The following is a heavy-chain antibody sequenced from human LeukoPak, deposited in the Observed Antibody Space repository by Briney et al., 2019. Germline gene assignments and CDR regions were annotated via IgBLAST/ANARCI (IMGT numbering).Heavy chain of an antibody. V-gene: IGHV3-23*01. CDR3: AKDVYYYDSSGYYHDY. J-gene: IGHJ4*02. CDR1: GFTFSSYA. Sequence: GGSLRLPCAASGFTFSSYAMSWVRQAPGKGLEWVSAISGSGGSTYYADSVKGRFTFSRDNSKNTLYLQMNSLRAEDTAVYYCAKDVYYYDSSGYYHDYWGQGTLVTVSS. D-gene: IGHD3-22*01. CDR2: ISGSGGST.